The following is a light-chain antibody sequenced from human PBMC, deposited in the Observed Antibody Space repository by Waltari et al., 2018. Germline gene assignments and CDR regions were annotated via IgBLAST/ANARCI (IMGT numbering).Light chain of an antibody. J-gene: IGLJ3*02. Sequence: QSALTQPASVSGSPGQSLTISCTGTSREVGFYNYVSWYQQHPGKAPKLIIYDVSERPSGVSERFSGSKSGNTASLTISGLLAEDEADYYCNSYTGSSSWVFGGGTKLTVL. CDR2: DVS. CDR3: NSYTGSSSWV. CDR1: SREVGFYNY. V-gene: IGLV2-14*01.